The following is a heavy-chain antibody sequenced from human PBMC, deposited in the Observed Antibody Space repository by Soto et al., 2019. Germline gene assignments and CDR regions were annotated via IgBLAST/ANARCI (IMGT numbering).Heavy chain of an antibody. CDR2: NYYSGTT. CDR1: GGSISSGDYY. D-gene: IGHD4-17*01. CDR3: ARLGAYGLKTDWFEP. V-gene: IGHV4-30-4*01. J-gene: IGHJ5*02. Sequence: QVQLQDSSPGLVKPSQTLSPTCPVPGGSISSGDYYWSWIRQPPGKALEWIRYNYYSGTTYYSPSLKSRFTRSVDTSKNQFSLKVNSVTAADSAVYYCARLGAYGLKTDWFEPWCPGSLVTVS.